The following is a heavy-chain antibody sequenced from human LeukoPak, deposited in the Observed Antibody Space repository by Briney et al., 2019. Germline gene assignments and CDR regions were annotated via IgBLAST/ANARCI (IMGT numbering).Heavy chain of an antibody. CDR2: ITDDATT. V-gene: IGHV3-74*03. J-gene: IGHJ4*02. D-gene: IGHD1-26*01. CDR1: GFTFSSAW. Sequence: PGGSLRLSCAASGFTFSSAWMHWVRQAPGTGLVWVSRITDDATTTYADSVKGRFTISRDNAKIILSLQMNSLRAEDTAVYYCVRDRVGPDYWGQGTLVTVSS. CDR3: VRDRVGPDY.